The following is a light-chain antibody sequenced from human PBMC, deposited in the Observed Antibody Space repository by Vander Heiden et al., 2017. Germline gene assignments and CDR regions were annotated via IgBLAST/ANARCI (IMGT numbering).Light chain of an antibody. Sequence: HSALPQPRPVSGSPGRSVTISCTGTSSDVGGYNYVSWYQQHPGKAPKLMIYDVSKRPSGVPDRFSGSKSGNTASLTISGLQAEDEADYYCCSYAGSYSVVFGGGTKLTVL. V-gene: IGLV2-11*01. CDR2: DVS. CDR3: CSYAGSYSVV. CDR1: SSDVGGYNY. J-gene: IGLJ2*01.